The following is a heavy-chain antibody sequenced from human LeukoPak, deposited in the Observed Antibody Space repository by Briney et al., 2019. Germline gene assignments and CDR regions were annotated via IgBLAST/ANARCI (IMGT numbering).Heavy chain of an antibody. D-gene: IGHD6-13*01. CDR2: IYYSGST. V-gene: IGHV4-59*11. Sequence: PSETLSLTCTVSGGSISSHYGSWIRQPPGKGLEWIGYIYYSGSTNYNPPLKSRVTIPVDTSKNQFSLKLSSVTAADTAVYYCARDGYSSPPAYVWGKGTTVTVSS. J-gene: IGHJ6*04. CDR1: GGSISSHY. CDR3: ARDGYSSPPAYV.